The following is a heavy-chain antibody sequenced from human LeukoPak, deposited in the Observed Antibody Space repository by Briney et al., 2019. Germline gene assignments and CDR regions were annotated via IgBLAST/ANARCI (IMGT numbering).Heavy chain of an antibody. CDR2: IGTAGDT. J-gene: IGHJ4*02. V-gene: IGHV3-13*01. CDR1: GFTFSSYD. Sequence: GGSLRLSCAASGFTFSSYDMHWVRQATGKGLEWVSAIGTAGDTYYPGSVKGRFSISRDSSKNILYLQMNSLRAEDTTLYYCARAGYTDTWYSSPPFDYWGQGTLVTVSS. D-gene: IGHD5-12*01. CDR3: ARAGYTDTWYSSPPFDY.